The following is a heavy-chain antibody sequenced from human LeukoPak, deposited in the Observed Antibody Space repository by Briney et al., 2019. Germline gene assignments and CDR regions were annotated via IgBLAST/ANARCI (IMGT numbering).Heavy chain of an antibody. CDR2: INPYSGNT. CDR3: ARELYGRFDY. J-gene: IGHJ4*02. V-gene: IGHV1-18*01. CDR1: GYTFATYG. Sequence: ASVKVSCKASGYTFATYGISWVRQAPGQGPEWMGWINPYSGNTKYAQNLQGRVTMTTDTSTSTAYIELRSLRSDDTAVYYCARELYGRFDYWGQGTLVTVSS. D-gene: IGHD3-10*01.